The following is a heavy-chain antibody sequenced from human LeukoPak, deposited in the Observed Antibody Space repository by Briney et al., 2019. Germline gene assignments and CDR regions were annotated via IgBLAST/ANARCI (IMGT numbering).Heavy chain of an antibody. CDR2: ISGSGGST. J-gene: IGHJ4*02. CDR1: GFTFSSYA. V-gene: IGHV3-23*01. D-gene: IGHD5-12*01. Sequence: GASLRLSCAASGFTFSSYAMSWVRQAPGKGLEWVSAISGSGGSTYYADSVKGRFTISRDNSKNTLYLQMNSLRAEDTAVYDCAKGGEVATIRGYYFDYWGQGTLVTVPS. CDR3: AKGGEVATIRGYYFDY.